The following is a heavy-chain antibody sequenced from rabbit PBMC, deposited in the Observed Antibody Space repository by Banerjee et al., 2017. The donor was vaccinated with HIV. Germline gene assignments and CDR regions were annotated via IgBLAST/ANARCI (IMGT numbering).Heavy chain of an antibody. CDR1: GFSFTNKYV. J-gene: IGHJ4*01. V-gene: IGHV1S45*01. CDR2: INTSSGNT. CDR3: AREDGGVGGYDNNL. D-gene: IGHD1-1*01. Sequence: QEQLEESGGDLVKPEGSLTLTCTASGFSFTNKYVMCWVRQAPGKGLEWIACINTSSGNTVYASWAKGRFTISETSSTTVTLQMTSLTAADTATYFCAREDGGVGGYDNNLWGQGTLVTVS.